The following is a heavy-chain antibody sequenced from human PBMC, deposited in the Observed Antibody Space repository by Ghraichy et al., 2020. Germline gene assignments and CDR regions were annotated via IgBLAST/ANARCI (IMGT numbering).Heavy chain of an antibody. CDR3: ASRFGAAAGLRLGNWFDP. Sequence: GGSLRLSCAASGFTFSSYSMNWVRQAPGKGLEWVSSISSSSSYIYYADSVKGRFTISRDNAKNSLYLQMNSLRAEDTAVYYCASRFGAAAGLRLGNWFDPWGQGTLVTVSS. J-gene: IGHJ5*02. V-gene: IGHV3-21*01. CDR1: GFTFSSYS. CDR2: ISSSSSYI. D-gene: IGHD6-13*01.